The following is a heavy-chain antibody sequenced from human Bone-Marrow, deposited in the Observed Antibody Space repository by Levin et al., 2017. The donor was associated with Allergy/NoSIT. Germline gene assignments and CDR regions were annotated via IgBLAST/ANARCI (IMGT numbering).Heavy chain of an antibody. CDR1: GYTFTGYY. V-gene: IGHV1-2*06. D-gene: IGHD2-15*01. J-gene: IGHJ4*02. CDR3: ARVHARVVVVAASNPYFDY. Sequence: ASVKVSCKASGYTFTGYYMHWVRQAPGQGLEWMGRINPNSGGTNYAQKFQGRVTMTRDTSISTAYMELSRLRSDDTAVYYCARVHARVVVVAASNPYFDYWGQGTLVTVSS. CDR2: INPNSGGT.